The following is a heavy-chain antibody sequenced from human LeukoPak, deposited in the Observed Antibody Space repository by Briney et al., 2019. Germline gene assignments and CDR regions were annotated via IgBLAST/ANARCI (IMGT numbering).Heavy chain of an antibody. J-gene: IGHJ4*02. V-gene: IGHV3-30-3*01. CDR2: MSYDGSNK. CDR1: GFTFSSYA. Sequence: GGSLRLSCAASGFTFSSYAMHWVRQAPGKGLEWVAVMSYDGSNKYYADSVKGRFTISRDNSKNTLYLQMDSLSAEDTAVYYCARAGSQSHVDAAMGFCNYWGQGTLVTVSS. CDR3: ARAGSQSHVDAAMGFCNY. D-gene: IGHD5-18*01.